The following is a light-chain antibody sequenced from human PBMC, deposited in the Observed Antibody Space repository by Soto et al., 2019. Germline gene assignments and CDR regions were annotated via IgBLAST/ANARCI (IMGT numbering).Light chain of an antibody. CDR3: PHYRSNCGT. V-gene: IGKV1-5*01. J-gene: IGKJ1*01. Sequence: DIQMTQSPSTLSASVGDRVTITCRASQRMSGFLPWYQQKPGKAPQLLISDASSLEGGVPSRFSGARSRTAFTLTKSRLQPEAFPTDSCPHYRSNCGTFGPGTKVNIK. CDR1: QRMSGF. CDR2: DAS.